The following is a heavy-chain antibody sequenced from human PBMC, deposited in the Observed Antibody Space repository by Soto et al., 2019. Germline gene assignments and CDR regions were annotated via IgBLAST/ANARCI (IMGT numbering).Heavy chain of an antibody. CDR3: ARDQVNYHILTGHYPRWFDT. V-gene: IGHV3-30-3*01. CDR1: GFTFSSYS. CDR2: ISSDGSSK. J-gene: IGHJ5*02. D-gene: IGHD3-9*01. Sequence: XRSLRRRCAASGFTFSSYSLHWVRQAPGKGLEWVAVISSDGSSKSYADSVKGRFTISRDNSKNTLFLQMNSLRAEDTAVYYCARDQVNYHILTGHYPRWFDTWGQGTLVTVSS.